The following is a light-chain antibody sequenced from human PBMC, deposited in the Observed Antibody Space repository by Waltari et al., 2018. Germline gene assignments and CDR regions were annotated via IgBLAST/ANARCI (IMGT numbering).Light chain of an antibody. J-gene: IGKJ2*01. Sequence: DIQMTQSPSSLSASVGDRVTITCRASHGISNLLAWYQQKPGKVPKLLIYGASILQSGVASLFSGSGSGTDFTLTISSLQPEDVATYYCQRYQSAPYTFGQGTKLEIK. V-gene: IGKV1-27*01. CDR3: QRYQSAPYT. CDR2: GAS. CDR1: HGISNL.